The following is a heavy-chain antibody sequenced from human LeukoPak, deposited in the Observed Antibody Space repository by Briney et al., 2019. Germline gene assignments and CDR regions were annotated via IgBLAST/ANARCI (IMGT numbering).Heavy chain of an antibody. Sequence: GGSLRLSCAASGFTFSSYAMHWVRQAPGKGLEWLAVISYDGSNKYYADSVKGRFAISRDSSKNTLYLLMNSLRAEDTAVYYCARDKCGSGYFCYFDYWGQGTLVTVSS. CDR2: ISYDGSNK. V-gene: IGHV3-30*09. D-gene: IGHD3-22*01. CDR3: ARDKCGSGYFCYFDY. J-gene: IGHJ4*02. CDR1: GFTFSSYA.